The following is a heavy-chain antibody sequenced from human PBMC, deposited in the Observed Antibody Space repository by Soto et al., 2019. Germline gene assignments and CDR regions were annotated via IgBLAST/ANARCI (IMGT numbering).Heavy chain of an antibody. V-gene: IGHV3-23*01. D-gene: IGHD2-2*01. J-gene: IGHJ5*02. Sequence: EVQLLESGGGVVQPGGSLRLSCAVSGFTFSSYAMSWVRQAPGKGLEWVSATSTNGGTTYYADSVKGRFTSSRDNSKNTLYLHMNSLRAEDTATYYCARGAYSTRRFDPWGQGALVTVSS. CDR1: GFTFSSYA. CDR3: ARGAYSTRRFDP. CDR2: TSTNGGTT.